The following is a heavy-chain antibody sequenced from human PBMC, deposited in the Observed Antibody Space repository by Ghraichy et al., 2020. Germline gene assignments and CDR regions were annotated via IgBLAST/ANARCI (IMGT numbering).Heavy chain of an antibody. CDR3: ARDEGEGYCGGDCSAGAFDI. D-gene: IGHD2-21*02. V-gene: IGHV3-21*01. J-gene: IGHJ3*02. CDR1: GFTFSSYS. CDR2: ISSSSSYI. Sequence: GGSLRLSCAASGFTFSSYSINWVRQAPGKGLEWVSSISSSSSYIYYADSVKGRFTISRDNAKNSLYLQMNSLRAEDTAVYYCARDEGEGYCGGDCSAGAFDIWGQGTMVTVSS.